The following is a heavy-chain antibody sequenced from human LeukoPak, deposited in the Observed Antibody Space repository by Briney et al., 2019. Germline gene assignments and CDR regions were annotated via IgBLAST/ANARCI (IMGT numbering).Heavy chain of an antibody. CDR1: GGSVSSGSYY. D-gene: IGHD2-15*01. V-gene: IGHV4-61*01. CDR2: IYYSGST. J-gene: IGHJ4*02. CDR3: ARTPWASHFDY. Sequence: SETLSLTCTVSGGSVSSGSYYWSWIRQPPGKGLEWIGYIYYSGSTNYNPSLKSRITISVDTSKYPFSLKLSSVTAADTAVYYCARTPWASHFDYWGQGTLVTVSS.